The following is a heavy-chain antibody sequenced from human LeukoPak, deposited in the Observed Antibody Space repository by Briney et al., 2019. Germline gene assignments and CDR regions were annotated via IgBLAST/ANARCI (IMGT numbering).Heavy chain of an antibody. CDR2: INPSGGST. Sequence: PGASVKVSCKASGGTFSSYAISWVRQAPGQGLEWMGIINPSGGSTSYAQKFQGRVTMTRDTSTSTVYMELSSLRSEDTAVYYCARDRVERIQLWLGYYYYYGMDVWGQGTTVTVSS. J-gene: IGHJ6*02. CDR1: GGTFSSYA. V-gene: IGHV1-46*01. D-gene: IGHD5-18*01. CDR3: ARDRVERIQLWLGYYYYYGMDV.